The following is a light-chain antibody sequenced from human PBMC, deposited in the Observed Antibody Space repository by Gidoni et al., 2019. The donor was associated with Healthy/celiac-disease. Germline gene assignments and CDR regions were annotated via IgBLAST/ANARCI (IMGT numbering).Light chain of an antibody. CDR1: QSVTSN. CDR2: GAS. CDR3: QQYNNWPPYT. J-gene: IGKJ2*01. V-gene: IGKV3-15*01. Sequence: EIVMPQSPATLSVSPGERATLSCRASQSVTSNLAWYQQKPGQAPRLLIYGASTRATGIPARFSGSGSGTECTLTISSLQSEDCAVYYCQQYNNWPPYTFXXXTKLEI.